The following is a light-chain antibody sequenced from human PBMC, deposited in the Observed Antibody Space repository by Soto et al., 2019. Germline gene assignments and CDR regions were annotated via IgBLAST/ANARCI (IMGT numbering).Light chain of an antibody. CDR1: QGVKNY. CDR2: AAS. J-gene: IGKJ4*01. CDR3: QKHNSVPLT. Sequence: DIQMTQSPSSLSASVGDRVTITCRASQGVKNYLAWYQQKPGKVPKLLIYAASTLQSGVPSRFSGSGSGTAFTLTINSLQPEDVGSYYCQKHNSVPLTFGGGTKVEIK. V-gene: IGKV1-27*01.